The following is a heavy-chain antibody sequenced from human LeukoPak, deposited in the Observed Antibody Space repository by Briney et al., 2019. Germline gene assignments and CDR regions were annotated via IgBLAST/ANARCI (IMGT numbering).Heavy chain of an antibody. CDR2: IRYDGSNK. CDR3: AEDHYYYGSSGYYYLYYYYMDV. CDR1: GFTVSSNE. V-gene: IGHV3-30*02. Sequence: GGSLRLSCAASGFTVSSNEVSWVRQAPGKGLEWMAFIRYDGSNKYYADSVKGRFTISRDNSKNTLYLQMNSLRAEDTAVYYCAEDHYYYGSSGYYYLYYYYMDVWGKGTTVTISS. J-gene: IGHJ6*03. D-gene: IGHD3-22*01.